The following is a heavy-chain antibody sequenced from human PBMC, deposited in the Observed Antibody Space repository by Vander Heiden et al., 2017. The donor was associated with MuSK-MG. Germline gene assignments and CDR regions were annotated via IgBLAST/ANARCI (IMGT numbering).Heavy chain of an antibody. D-gene: IGHD6-13*01. Sequence: QVQLQQWRAGLLKPSETLSPTRPLYGRSLSGYYWSWLRQPPGKGVEWIGEINHSGSTNYNPSLKSRVTISVDTSKNQFSLKLSSVTAADTAVYYCARTGSSWPDDYMDVWGKGTTVTVAS. CDR3: ARTGSSWPDDYMDV. V-gene: IGHV4-34*01. CDR2: INHSGST. J-gene: IGHJ6*03. CDR1: GRSLSGYY.